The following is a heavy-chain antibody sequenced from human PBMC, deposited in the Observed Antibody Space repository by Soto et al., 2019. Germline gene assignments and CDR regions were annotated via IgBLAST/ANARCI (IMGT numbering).Heavy chain of an antibody. CDR3: ARNYYDSSGRLYYFDY. J-gene: IGHJ4*02. D-gene: IGHD3-22*01. CDR2: IIPIFGTV. Sequence: SVKVSCKASGGTFSSYAISWVRQAPGQGLEWMGGIIPIFGTVNYAQKFQGRVTITADKSTSTAYMELSSLRSEDTAVYYCARNYYDSSGRLYYFDYWGQGTLVTVSS. V-gene: IGHV1-69*06. CDR1: GGTFSSYA.